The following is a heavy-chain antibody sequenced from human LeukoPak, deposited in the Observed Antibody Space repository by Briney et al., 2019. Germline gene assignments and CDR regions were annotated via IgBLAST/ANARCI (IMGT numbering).Heavy chain of an antibody. Sequence: GGSLRLSCVGSGFSFSPYWMRWVRQDPGKGLVWVARISSDGSDTKYADSVKGRFTISRDNAKNTLYLQMNSLRAEDTALYYCARDQTELGPTTVDHWGQGTQVTVSS. V-gene: IGHV3-74*03. CDR3: ARDQTELGPTTVDH. J-gene: IGHJ4*02. CDR2: ISSDGSDT. CDR1: GFSFSPYW. D-gene: IGHD1-14*01.